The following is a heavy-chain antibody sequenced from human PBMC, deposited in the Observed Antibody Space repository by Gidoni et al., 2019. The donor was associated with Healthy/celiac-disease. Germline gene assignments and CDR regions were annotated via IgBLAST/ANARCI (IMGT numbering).Heavy chain of an antibody. J-gene: IGHJ4*02. V-gene: IGHV1-18*04. CDR2: ISAYNGNT. Sequence: QVQLVQSGAEVKKPGAPVKVSCKPSGYTFTSYGISWVRQAPGQGLEWMGWISAYNGNTNYAQKLQGRVTMTTDTSTSTAYMELRSLRSDDTAVYYCARDLARLELLTSPFDYWGQGTLVTVSS. CDR3: ARDLARLELLTSPFDY. D-gene: IGHD1-7*01. CDR1: GYTFTSYG.